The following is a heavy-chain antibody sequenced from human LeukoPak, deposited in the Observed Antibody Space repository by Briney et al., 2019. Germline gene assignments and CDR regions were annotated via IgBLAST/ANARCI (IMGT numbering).Heavy chain of an antibody. V-gene: IGHV3-20*04. Sequence: GGSLRHSCAASGFTFDDYGMSWVRQAPGKGLEWVSGINWNGGSTGYADSVKGRFTISRDNAKNSLYLQMNSLRAEDTALYYCAREGGYCSSTSCYNWFDPWGQGTLVTVSS. J-gene: IGHJ5*02. CDR3: AREGGYCSSTSCYNWFDP. D-gene: IGHD2-2*01. CDR1: GFTFDDYG. CDR2: INWNGGST.